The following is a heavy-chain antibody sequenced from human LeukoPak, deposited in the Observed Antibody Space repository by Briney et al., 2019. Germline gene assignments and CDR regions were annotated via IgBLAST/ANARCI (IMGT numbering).Heavy chain of an antibody. J-gene: IGHJ4*02. CDR1: GFTFSSYA. CDR3: AKRYCSSTSCLYIDY. Sequence: PGGSLRLSCAASGFTFSSYAMSWVRKAPGKGLEWVSAISGSGGSTYYADSVKGRFTISRDNSKNTLYLQMNSLRAEDTAVYYCAKRYCSSTSCLYIDYWGQGTLVTVSS. V-gene: IGHV3-23*01. D-gene: IGHD2-2*01. CDR2: ISGSGGST.